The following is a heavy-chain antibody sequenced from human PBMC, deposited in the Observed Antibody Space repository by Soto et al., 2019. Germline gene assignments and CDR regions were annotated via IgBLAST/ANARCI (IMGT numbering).Heavy chain of an antibody. CDR2: ISGNGDET. Sequence: EVQLLESGGGLVQPGGSLRLSCAVSGITFGRFGMTWVRQAPGEGLEWVSTISGNGDETFYADSGKGRFTISRDNSRKKAFLHKNSLIVEDTAIYYCAKGGHASPFDYWGLGTLVTVSS. D-gene: IGHD5-12*01. CDR3: AKGGHASPFDY. CDR1: GITFGRFG. V-gene: IGHV3-23*01. J-gene: IGHJ4*02.